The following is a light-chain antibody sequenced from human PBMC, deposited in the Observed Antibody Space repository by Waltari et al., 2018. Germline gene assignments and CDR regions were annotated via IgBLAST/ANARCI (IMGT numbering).Light chain of an antibody. J-gene: IGKJ1*01. CDR2: GAS. Sequence: EIVLTQSPGTLSLSPGERATLSCRASQSVGRTLAWYQQKPGQAPRLLIYGASSRATDIPVRFSGSGSGTDFSLTINRLEPEDFAVYFCQHYVRLPATFGQGTKVEIK. V-gene: IGKV3-20*01. CDR3: QHYVRLPAT. CDR1: QSVGRT.